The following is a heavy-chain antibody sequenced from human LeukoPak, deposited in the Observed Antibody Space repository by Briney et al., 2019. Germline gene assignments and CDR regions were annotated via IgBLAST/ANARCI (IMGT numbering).Heavy chain of an antibody. CDR3: ATPPECSSGSCLSY. Sequence: ASVKVSCKASGYTFTGYYMHWVRQAPGQGLEWIGRINPNSGGTNYAQKFQGRVTMTRDTSISTAYMELSSLRFDDTAVYYCATPPECSSGSCLSYWGQGTLVTVSS. V-gene: IGHV1-2*06. CDR1: GYTFTGYY. J-gene: IGHJ4*02. CDR2: INPNSGGT. D-gene: IGHD2-15*01.